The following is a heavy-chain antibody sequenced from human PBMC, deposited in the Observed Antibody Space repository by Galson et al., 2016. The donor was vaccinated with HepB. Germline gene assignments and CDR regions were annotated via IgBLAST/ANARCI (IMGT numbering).Heavy chain of an antibody. CDR1: GYTFTSYD. Sequence: SVKVSCKASGYTFTSYDIHWVRQATGQGLEWMGWMNPNSGHTGYAQKFQGRVTMTRDTSITTAYMERSSPRFDDTALYFCARVEYSRSSGANRFDFWGQGTLGTISS. CDR3: ARVEYSRSSGANRFDF. V-gene: IGHV1-8*01. D-gene: IGHD6-6*01. J-gene: IGHJ4*02. CDR2: MNPNSGHT.